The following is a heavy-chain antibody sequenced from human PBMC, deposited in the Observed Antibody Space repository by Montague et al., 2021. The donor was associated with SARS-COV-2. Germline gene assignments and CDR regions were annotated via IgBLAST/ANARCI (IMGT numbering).Heavy chain of an antibody. CDR2: INHGGNT. D-gene: IGHD2-15*01. CDR1: SGSFSGYY. CDR3: ARLRDGVVPSPILGIGPYFTYYYMDV. V-gene: IGHV4-34*01. J-gene: IGHJ6*03. Sequence: SETLSLTCAVHSGSFSGYYWNWIRQPPGKGLEWIGEINHGGNTNYNPSLKNRLTISVDTSKNQFSLKLTSVAATDTAVYYCARLRDGVVPSPILGIGPYFTYYYMDVWGKGTTVTVSS.